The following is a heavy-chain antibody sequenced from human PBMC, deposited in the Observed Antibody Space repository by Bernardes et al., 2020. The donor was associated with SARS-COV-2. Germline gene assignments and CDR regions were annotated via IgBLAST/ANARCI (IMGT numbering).Heavy chain of an antibody. Sequence: GGSLRLSCAASGFTFSSYGMHWVRKAPGKGLEWVAVIWDDGSNKYYADSVKGRFTISRDNSKNTLYLQMNSLRAEDTAVYYCAREGIAVASDAFDIWGQGTMVTVSS. D-gene: IGHD6-19*01. J-gene: IGHJ3*02. CDR1: GFTFSSYG. CDR2: IWDDGSNK. CDR3: AREGIAVASDAFDI. V-gene: IGHV3-30*19.